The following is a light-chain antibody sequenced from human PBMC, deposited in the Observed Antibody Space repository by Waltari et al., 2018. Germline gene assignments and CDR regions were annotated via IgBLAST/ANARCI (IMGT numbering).Light chain of an antibody. CDR3: QSADSSGTNVV. CDR2: KDS. J-gene: IGLJ2*01. Sequence: SYELTQPPSVSVSPGQTARITCSGDALPKQHAYWYQQKPGQAPVLVIYKDSERPSGIPERFSGSSSGTTVTLTISGVQAEDEADYDCQSADSSGTNVVFGGGTKLTVL. V-gene: IGLV3-25*03. CDR1: ALPKQH.